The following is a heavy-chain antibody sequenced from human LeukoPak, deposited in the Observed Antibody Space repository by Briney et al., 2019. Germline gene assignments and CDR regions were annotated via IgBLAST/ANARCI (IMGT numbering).Heavy chain of an antibody. D-gene: IGHD1-1*01. CDR2: IIPIFGTA. CDR1: GGTFSSYA. Sequence: ASVKVSCKASGGTFSSYAISWVRQAPGQGLEWMGGIIPIFGTANYAQKFQGRVTITADESTSTAYMELSSLRSEDTAVYYCARDPTGDELEPTRYFDYWGQGTLVTVSS. CDR3: ARDPTGDELEPTRYFDY. V-gene: IGHV1-69*13. J-gene: IGHJ4*02.